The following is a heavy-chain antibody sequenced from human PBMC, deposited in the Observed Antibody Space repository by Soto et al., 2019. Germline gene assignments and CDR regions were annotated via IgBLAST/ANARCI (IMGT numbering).Heavy chain of an antibody. J-gene: IGHJ3*02. V-gene: IGHV1-18*01. CDR2: ISAYNGNT. CDR3: ARGLPRYCSGGSCQRGDDAFDI. D-gene: IGHD2-15*01. CDR1: GYTFTSYG. Sequence: ASVKVSCKASGYTFTSYGISWVRQAPGQGLEWMGWISAYNGNTNYAQKLQGRVTMTTDTSTSTAYMELRSLRSDDTAVYYCARGLPRYCSGGSCQRGDDAFDIWGQGTMVTVSS.